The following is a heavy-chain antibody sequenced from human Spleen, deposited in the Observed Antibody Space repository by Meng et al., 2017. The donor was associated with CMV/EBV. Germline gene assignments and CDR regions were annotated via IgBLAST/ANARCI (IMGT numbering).Heavy chain of an antibody. CDR1: GYTLSELS. CDR2: SDPEDGET. V-gene: IGHV1-24*01. D-gene: IGHD1-1*01. J-gene: IGHJ5*02. CDR3: AALQIGTQGVGWFNP. Sequence: GESLKISCKISGYTLSELSMHWVRQAPGKGLEWMGGSDPEDGETIYAEQFQGRVTMTEDTSTGTAYMDLSSLRSEDTAVYYCAALQIGTQGVGWFNPWGQGTLVTVSS.